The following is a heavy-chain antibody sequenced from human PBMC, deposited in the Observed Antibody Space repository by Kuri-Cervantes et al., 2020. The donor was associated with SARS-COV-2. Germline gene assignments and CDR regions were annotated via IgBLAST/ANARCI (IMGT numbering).Heavy chain of an antibody. D-gene: IGHD2-21*01. J-gene: IGHJ5*02. CDR3: ARDDLLQGGNNWFDP. CDR2: INHSGST. Sequence: GSLRLSCAVYGGSFSGYYWSWIRQPPGKGREWIGEINHSGSTNYNPSLKTRVTMSIDTSKNQFSLNLSSVTAADTAMYYCARDDLLQGGNNWFDPWGQGTLVTVSS. V-gene: IGHV4-34*01. CDR1: GGSFSGYY.